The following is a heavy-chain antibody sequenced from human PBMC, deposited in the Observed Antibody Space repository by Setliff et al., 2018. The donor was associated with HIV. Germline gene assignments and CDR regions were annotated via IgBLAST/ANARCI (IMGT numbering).Heavy chain of an antibody. V-gene: IGHV1-69*10. J-gene: IGHJ5*02. D-gene: IGHD3-10*01. CDR1: GGTFSTYV. Sequence: SVKVSCKASGGTFSTYVINWARQAPGQGLEWMGGIIPILGIVNYAQRFQGRVTITADESTSTGYMELSSLRSEDTAVYYCARGLENYGSGSYFRFDPWGQGTLVTVSS. CDR2: IIPILGIV. CDR3: ARGLENYGSGSYFRFDP.